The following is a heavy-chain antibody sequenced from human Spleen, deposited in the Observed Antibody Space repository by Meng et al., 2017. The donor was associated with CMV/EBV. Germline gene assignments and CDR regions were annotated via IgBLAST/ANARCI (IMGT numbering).Heavy chain of an antibody. CDR3: ARGTTNYYYGMDV. J-gene: IGHJ6*02. Sequence: ETLSLTCAASGFTVSSNYMSWVRQAPGKGLEWVSVIYSGGSTYYADSVKGRFTISRDNSKNTLYLQMNSLRAEDTAVYYCARGTTNYYYGMDVWGQGTTVTVSS. CDR1: GFTVSSNY. CDR2: IYSGGST. V-gene: IGHV3-53*01. D-gene: IGHD2/OR15-2a*01.